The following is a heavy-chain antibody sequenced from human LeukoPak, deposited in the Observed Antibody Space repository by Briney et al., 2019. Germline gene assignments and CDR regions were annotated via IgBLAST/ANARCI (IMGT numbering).Heavy chain of an antibody. CDR3: VRDVWGDRDSYFDS. J-gene: IGHJ4*02. CDR1: GFTFSSYW. V-gene: IGHV3-74*01. Sequence: GGSLRLSCAASGFTFSSYWMHWVRQAPGKGLVWVSRINTDGRSTSYPDSVKGRLTIPRDNAENTLYLQMNSLRAEDTAVYYCVRDVWGDRDSYFDSWGQGTLVTVSS. D-gene: IGHD2-21*01. CDR2: INTDGRST.